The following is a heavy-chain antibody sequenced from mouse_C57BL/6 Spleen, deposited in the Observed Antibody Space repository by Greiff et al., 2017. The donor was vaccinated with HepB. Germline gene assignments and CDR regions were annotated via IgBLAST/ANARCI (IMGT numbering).Heavy chain of an antibody. J-gene: IGHJ4*01. D-gene: IGHD1-1*01. V-gene: IGHV1-72*01. CDR2: IDPNSGGT. Sequence: QVQLKQPGAELVKPGASVKLSCKASGYTFTSYWMHWVKQRPGRGLEWIGRIDPNSGGTKYNEKFKSKATLTVDKPSSTAYMQLSSLTSEDSAVYYCAREKDYYKDAMDYWGQGTSVTVSS. CDR3: AREKDYYKDAMDY. CDR1: GYTFTSYW.